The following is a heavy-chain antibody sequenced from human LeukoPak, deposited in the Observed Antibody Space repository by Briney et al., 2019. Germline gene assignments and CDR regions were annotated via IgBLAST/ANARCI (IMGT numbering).Heavy chain of an antibody. CDR2: IIPIFGTA. CDR1: GGTFSSYA. Sequence: SVKVSCKTSGGTFSSYAISWVRQAPGQGLEWMGGIIPIFGTANYAQKFQGRVTITADESTSTAYMELSSLRSEDTAVYYCARDRVCSGGSCYSYNWFDPWGQGTLVTVSS. D-gene: IGHD2-15*01. CDR3: ARDRVCSGGSCYSYNWFDP. J-gene: IGHJ5*02. V-gene: IGHV1-69*13.